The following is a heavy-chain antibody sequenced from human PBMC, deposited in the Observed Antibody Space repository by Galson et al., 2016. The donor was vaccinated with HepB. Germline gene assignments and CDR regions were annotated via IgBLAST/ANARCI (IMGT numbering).Heavy chain of an antibody. CDR3: AHRGAEAEFDP. V-gene: IGHV2-5*02. Sequence: PALVKPTQTLTLTCTFSGFSLTTTGVSVAWIRQPPGGAPEWLALIFWDDDKRYNPSLKSRLTISKDTSKKQVVLSMTNMDPVGTATYYCAHRGAEAEFDPWGQGPLVTVSS. D-gene: IGHD3-16*01. CDR2: IFWDDDK. J-gene: IGHJ5*02. CDR1: GFSLTTTGVS.